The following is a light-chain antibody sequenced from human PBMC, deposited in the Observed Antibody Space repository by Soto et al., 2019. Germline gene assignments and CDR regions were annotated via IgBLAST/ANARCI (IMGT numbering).Light chain of an antibody. Sequence: QSALTQPASVSGSPGQSITISCTGTSSDVGAYEYVSWYQQHPGKAPKLMIYEVSNRPSGVSNRFSGSKSGNTASLTISGLQPEDEADYYCSSYTSSSSLVGFGGGTKLTVL. CDR3: SSYTSSSSLVG. J-gene: IGLJ2*01. V-gene: IGLV2-14*01. CDR2: EVS. CDR1: SSDVGAYEY.